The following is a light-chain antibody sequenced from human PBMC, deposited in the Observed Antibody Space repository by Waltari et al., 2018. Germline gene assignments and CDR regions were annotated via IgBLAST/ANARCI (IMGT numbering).Light chain of an antibody. V-gene: IGLV2-18*02. CDR2: EFS. CDR3: SSYTSSSTV. CDR1: SRDIGSYNR. J-gene: IGLJ1*01. Sequence: QPALTQPPSVSGSPGQSVTISCTGTSRDIGSYNRVSWYQQPPGTAPKLMIYEFSNRPSGVPARFSGSKSGNTASLTISGLQAEDEADYYCSSYTSSSTVFGTGTKVTVL.